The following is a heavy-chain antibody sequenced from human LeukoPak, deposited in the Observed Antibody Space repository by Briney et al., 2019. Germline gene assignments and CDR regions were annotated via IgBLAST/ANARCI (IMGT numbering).Heavy chain of an antibody. CDR3: ARYYDSSGYYCFDY. Sequence: PAGYLRLSCAGSGFTCSSYSMNWVRQAPGKGLEWGSSISSSSSYIYYAASVKGRFTISRDNAKNSLYLQMNSLRAEATAVYYCARYYDSSGYYCFDYWGQGTLVTVSS. J-gene: IGHJ4*02. D-gene: IGHD3-22*01. CDR2: ISSSSSYI. CDR1: GFTCSSYS. V-gene: IGHV3-21*01.